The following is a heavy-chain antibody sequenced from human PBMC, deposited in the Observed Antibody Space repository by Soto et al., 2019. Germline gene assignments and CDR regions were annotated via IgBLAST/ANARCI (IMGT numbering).Heavy chain of an antibody. CDR3: ARTMAGVWNYVPYLDY. V-gene: IGHV1-18*01. CDR2: ISAYNGNT. D-gene: IGHD1-7*01. CDR1: GYTFTSYG. J-gene: IGHJ4*02. Sequence: QVQLVQSGAEVKKPGASVKVSCKASGYTFTSYGISWVRQAPGQGLEWVGWISAYNGNTNYAQKLQGRVTMTTDTSTSTAYMELRSMRSDDTAVYYCARTMAGVWNYVPYLDYWGQGTLVTVSS.